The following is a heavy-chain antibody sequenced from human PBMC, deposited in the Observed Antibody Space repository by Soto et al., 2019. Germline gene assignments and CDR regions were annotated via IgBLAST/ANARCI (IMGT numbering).Heavy chain of an antibody. J-gene: IGHJ4*02. Sequence: PSETLSLTCTVSGGSISSYYWSWIRQPPGKGLEWIGYIYYSGSTNYNPSLKSRVTISVDTSKNQFSLKLSSVTAADTAVYYCATQVEGFDYWGQGTLVTVSS. CDR2: IYYSGST. V-gene: IGHV4-59*08. CDR3: ATQVEGFDY. CDR1: GGSISSYY. D-gene: IGHD1-26*01.